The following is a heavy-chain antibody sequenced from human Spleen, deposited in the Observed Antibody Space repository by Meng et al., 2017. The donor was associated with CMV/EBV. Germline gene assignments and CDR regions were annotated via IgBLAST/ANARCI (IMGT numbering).Heavy chain of an antibody. J-gene: IGHJ4*02. CDR3: ARMDISHRHFDS. D-gene: IGHD5-12*01. CDR2: IDTYGTVT. V-gene: IGHV3-74*03. Sequence: EVQLVESGGGLVRPGGSLRLSCADSGFTFSDYWMHWVRQAPGEGPVWVSRIDTYGTVTSYAESVRGRFTISRDNSKNTLFLQMNSLRAEDTAVYYCARMDISHRHFDSWGQGTLVTVSS. CDR1: GFTFSDYW.